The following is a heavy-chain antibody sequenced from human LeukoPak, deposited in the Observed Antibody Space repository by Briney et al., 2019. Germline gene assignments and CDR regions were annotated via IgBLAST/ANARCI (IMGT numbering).Heavy chain of an antibody. J-gene: IGHJ4*02. D-gene: IGHD5-18*01. V-gene: IGHV4-30-2*01. CDR2: IFHSGST. CDR3: ARTSAMITYLDD. CDR1: GGSISSDAYS. Sequence: SETESLTCAVSGGSISSDAYSWNWIRQPPGKGLEWIGYIFHSGSTYYNPSLKSRVTMSVDRSKNQFSLRLSSVTAADAAVYYCARTSAMITYLDDWGRGTLVTVSS.